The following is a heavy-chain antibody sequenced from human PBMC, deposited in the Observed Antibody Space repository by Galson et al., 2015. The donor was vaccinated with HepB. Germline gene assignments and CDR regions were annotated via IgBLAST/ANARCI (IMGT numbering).Heavy chain of an antibody. D-gene: IGHD6-19*01. V-gene: IGHV1-46*01. Sequence: SVTVSCKASGSTFTSYYMHWVRQAPGQGLEWMGIINPSGGSTSYAQKFQGRVTMTRDTSTSTVYMELSSLRSEDTAVYYCARDRRSGGYDSSGWSLDYWGQGTLVTVSS. J-gene: IGHJ4*02. CDR1: GSTFTSYY. CDR3: ARDRRSGGYDSSGWSLDY. CDR2: INPSGGST.